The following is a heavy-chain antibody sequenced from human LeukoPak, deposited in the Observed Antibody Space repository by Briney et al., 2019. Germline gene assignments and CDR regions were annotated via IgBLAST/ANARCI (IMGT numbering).Heavy chain of an antibody. Sequence: PSETLSLTCTVSGGSISSGSYYWSWIRQPAGKGLEWIGRIYTSGSTNYNPSLKSRVTISVDTSKNQFSLKLSSVTAADTAVYYCARSIAARPPYYYYYMDVWGKGTTVTVSS. CDR3: ARSIAARPPYYYYYMDV. CDR2: IYTSGST. D-gene: IGHD6-6*01. V-gene: IGHV4-61*02. CDR1: GGSISSGSYY. J-gene: IGHJ6*03.